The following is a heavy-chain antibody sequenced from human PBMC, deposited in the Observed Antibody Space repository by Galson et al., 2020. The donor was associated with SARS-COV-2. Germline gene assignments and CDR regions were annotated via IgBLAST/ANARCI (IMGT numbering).Heavy chain of an antibody. CDR2: ISNDGSNI. CDR3: ARGPRFGELLSPFDS. CDR1: GFTFSSYA. V-gene: IGHV3-30-3*01. J-gene: IGHJ4*02. Sequence: TGGSLRLSCAASGFTFSSYAMHWVRQAPGKGLEWVALISNDGSNIYNADPVKGRFTISRDNSKNTLFLQMNSLRVEDTVVYYCARGPRFGELLSPFDSWGQGTLVTVSS. D-gene: IGHD3-10*01.